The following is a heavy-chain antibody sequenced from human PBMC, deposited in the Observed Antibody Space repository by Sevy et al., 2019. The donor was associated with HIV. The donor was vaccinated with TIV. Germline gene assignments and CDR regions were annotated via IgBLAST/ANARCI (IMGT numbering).Heavy chain of an antibody. D-gene: IGHD1-26*01. V-gene: IGHV3-7*01. CDR3: ASVWGATF. CDR2: IKQDGSEK. Sequence: GGSLRLSCAASGFTFSSYWMSWVRQAPGKGLEWVANIKQDGSEKYYVDSVKGRFTIARHNAENSLYLQMKSMGAEDTAVYYCASVWGATFWGQGTLVTVSS. J-gene: IGHJ4*02. CDR1: GFTFSSYW.